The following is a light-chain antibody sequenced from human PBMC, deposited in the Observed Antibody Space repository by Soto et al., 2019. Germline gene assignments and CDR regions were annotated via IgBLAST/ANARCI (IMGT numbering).Light chain of an antibody. CDR1: SSDVGSYNL. CDR2: EGS. J-gene: IGLJ1*01. CDR3: CSYAGSSTWV. Sequence: QSALTQPASVSGSPGQSITISCTGTSSDVGSYNLVSWYQQHPGKAPKLMIYEGSKRPSGVSNRFSGSKSGNTASLTISGLQAADEADYYCCSYAGSSTWVFGTGTKLTVL. V-gene: IGLV2-23*01.